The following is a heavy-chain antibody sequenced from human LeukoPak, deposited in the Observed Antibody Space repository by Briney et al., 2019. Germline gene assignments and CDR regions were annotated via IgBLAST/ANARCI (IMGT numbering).Heavy chain of an antibody. CDR2: ISGSGGHT. D-gene: IGHD2-15*01. CDR3: ATYQDKIGSRPGYYFDY. Sequence: GGSLTLSCAPSGFTFSSYAMSWARHAPGKWLECLTAISGSGGHTYYTDSVKGRFTISRDNSKNTLYLQMNSLRAEDTAVYYCATYQDKIGSRPGYYFDYWGQGTLVTVSS. CDR1: GFTFSSYA. V-gene: IGHV3-23*01. J-gene: IGHJ4*02.